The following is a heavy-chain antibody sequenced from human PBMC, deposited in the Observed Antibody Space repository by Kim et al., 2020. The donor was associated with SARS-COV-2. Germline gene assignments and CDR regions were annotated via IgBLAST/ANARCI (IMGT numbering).Heavy chain of an antibody. V-gene: IGHV3-23*01. CDR2: DGLDGRK. CDR3: AKHWSRTHDF. J-gene: IGHJ4*02. Sequence: GGSLRLSCAASGFTFSDYDFSWVRKAPGKGLEWVSCDGLDGRKEYADFVMGRLTVSRDNSQNTLYLRMSSLRVGDTALYYCAKHWSRTHDFWGQVTLVTVSS. CDR1: GFTFSDYD.